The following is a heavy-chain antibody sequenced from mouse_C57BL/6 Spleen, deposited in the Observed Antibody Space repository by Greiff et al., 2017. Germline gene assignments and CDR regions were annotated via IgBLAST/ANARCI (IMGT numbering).Heavy chain of an antibody. CDR2: ISYDGSN. J-gene: IGHJ3*01. V-gene: IGHV3-6*01. CDR3: AADSSGYGAY. D-gene: IGHD3-2*02. Sequence: EVQLQQSGPGLVKPSQSLSLTCSVTGYSITSGYYWNWIRQFPGNKLEWMGYISYDGSNNYNPSLKNRISITRDTSKNQFFLKLNSVTTEDTATYYCAADSSGYGAYWGQGTLVTVSA. CDR1: GYSITSGYY.